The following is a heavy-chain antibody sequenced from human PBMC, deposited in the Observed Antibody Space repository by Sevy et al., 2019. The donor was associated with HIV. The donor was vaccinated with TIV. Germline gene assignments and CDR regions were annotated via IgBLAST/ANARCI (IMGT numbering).Heavy chain of an antibody. J-gene: IGHJ4*02. CDR1: GYTLTELS. D-gene: IGHD3-10*01. CDR2: FDPEDGET. Sequence: ASVKVSCKVSGYTLTELSMHWVRQAPGKGLEWMGGFDPEDGETIYAQKFQGRVTMTEDTSTDTAYMGLSSLRSEDTAVYYCATAEGGYYGSGSYVDWGQGTLVTVSS. CDR3: ATAEGGYYGSGSYVD. V-gene: IGHV1-24*01.